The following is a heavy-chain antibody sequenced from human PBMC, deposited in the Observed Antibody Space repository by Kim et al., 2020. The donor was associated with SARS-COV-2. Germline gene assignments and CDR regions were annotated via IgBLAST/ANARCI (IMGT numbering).Heavy chain of an antibody. CDR3: AKDVYYYDSSGYLDY. D-gene: IGHD3-22*01. V-gene: IGHV3-33*06. J-gene: IGHJ4*02. Sequence: DPVKGRFTISRDNSKNTLYLQMNSLRAEDTAVYYCAKDVYYYDSSGYLDYWGQGTLVTVSS.